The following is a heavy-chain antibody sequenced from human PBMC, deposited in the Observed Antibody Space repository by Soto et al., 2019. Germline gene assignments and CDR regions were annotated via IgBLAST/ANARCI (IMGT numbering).Heavy chain of an antibody. Sequence: QVQLVQSGAEVKKPGASVKVSCKASGYTFSSYGISWVRQAPGQGLEWMGWVSGYNGNTKYAQKVQGRVTMTTDTSTSTVYMELRSLTSDDTAVFYCARDQYSTSSVPNYYYYGMDVWGQGTTVTVSS. CDR2: VSGYNGNT. CDR1: GYTFSSYG. D-gene: IGHD6-6*01. J-gene: IGHJ6*02. V-gene: IGHV1-18*01. CDR3: ARDQYSTSSVPNYYYYGMDV.